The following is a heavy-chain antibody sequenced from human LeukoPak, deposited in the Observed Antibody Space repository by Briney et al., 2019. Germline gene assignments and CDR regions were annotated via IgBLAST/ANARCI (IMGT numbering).Heavy chain of an antibody. V-gene: IGHV1-69*05. CDR2: IIPIFGTA. CDR3: ARDLFGVVITTGYYYYYMDV. Sequence: SVKVSCKGSGGTFSSYAISWVRQAPGQGLEWMGGIIPIFGTANYAQKFQGRVTITTDESTSTAYMELSRLRSEDTAAYYCARDLFGVVITTGYYYYYMDVWGKGTTVTVSS. CDR1: GGTFSSYA. D-gene: IGHD3-3*01. J-gene: IGHJ6*03.